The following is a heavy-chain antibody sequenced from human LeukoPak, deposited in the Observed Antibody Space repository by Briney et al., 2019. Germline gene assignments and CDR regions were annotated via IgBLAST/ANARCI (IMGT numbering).Heavy chain of an antibody. CDR2: ISSSSSTI. V-gene: IGHV3-48*01. CDR3: ARDTGSGWYYFDY. Sequence: GGSLRLSCTASGFTFSTYSMNWVRQAPGKGLEWVSYISSSSSTIYYADSVKGRFTISRDNSKNTLYLQMNSLRAEDTAVYYCARDTGSGWYYFDYWGQGTLVTVSS. D-gene: IGHD6-19*01. J-gene: IGHJ4*02. CDR1: GFTFSTYS.